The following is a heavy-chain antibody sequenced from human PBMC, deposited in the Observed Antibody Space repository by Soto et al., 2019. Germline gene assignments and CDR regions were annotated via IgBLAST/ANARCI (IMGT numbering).Heavy chain of an antibody. Sequence: QVQLVQSGAEVKTPGSSLKVSCKVSGSRFSNYVISWVRQAPGHGLEWLGRIIPIFNSTKYAQNFQGRVTITADKSTSTASLELSSLRSDDTAVYYCARACRGKKAGYNGLVSLGYWGQGTLVTVAS. CDR2: IIPIFNST. D-gene: IGHD2-2*02. CDR1: GSRFSNYV. J-gene: IGHJ4*02. V-gene: IGHV1-69*06. CDR3: ARACRGKKAGYNGLVSLGY.